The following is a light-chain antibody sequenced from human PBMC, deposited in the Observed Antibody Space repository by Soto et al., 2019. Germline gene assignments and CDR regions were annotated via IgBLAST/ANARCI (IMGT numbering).Light chain of an antibody. J-gene: IGKJ2*01. Sequence: DIQMTQSPAILSASVGDRVTITCRASQSVISWLAWYQQKPGKAPRLLIYGASSLESGVSSRFSGSGSETEFTLTISGLQPDDFATYYCQQCNSLPYTFGQGTKLEIK. CDR2: GAS. CDR3: QQCNSLPYT. CDR1: QSVISW. V-gene: IGKV1-5*01.